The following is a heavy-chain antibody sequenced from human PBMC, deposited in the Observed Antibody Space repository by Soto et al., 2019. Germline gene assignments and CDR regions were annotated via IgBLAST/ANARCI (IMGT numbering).Heavy chain of an antibody. D-gene: IGHD6-19*01. J-gene: IGHJ4*02. CDR1: GDSISIYY. CDR3: AREYTETVDGPTPYYFDY. Sequence: SETLSLTCSVSGDSISIYYWSRIRQSAGKGLEWIGRIYISGDTNYNPSLKSRVSMSVDTSKNQLSLKLSSVTAADTAVYSCAREYTETVDGPTPYYFDYWGQGTPVTVSS. CDR2: IYISGDT. V-gene: IGHV4-4*07.